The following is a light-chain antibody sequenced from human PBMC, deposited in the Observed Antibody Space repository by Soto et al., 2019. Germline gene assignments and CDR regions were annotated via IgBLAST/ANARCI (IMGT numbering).Light chain of an antibody. Sequence: EIVMTQSPATLSVSPGERATLSCRASQSVSSNLAWYQQKPGQAPRLLIYRASTRATGIPARFSGSGSGTEFTLIISSLQSEDSAVYYCQQYNNWPPRTFGQGTKVEIK. J-gene: IGKJ1*01. CDR1: QSVSSN. CDR3: QQYNNWPPRT. CDR2: RAS. V-gene: IGKV3-15*01.